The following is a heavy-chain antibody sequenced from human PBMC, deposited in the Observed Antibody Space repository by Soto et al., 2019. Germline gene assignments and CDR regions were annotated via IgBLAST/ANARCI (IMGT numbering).Heavy chain of an antibody. V-gene: IGHV1-8*01. CDR1: GYTFTSYD. Sequence: ASVKVSCKASGYTFTSYDINWVRQATGQGLEWMGWMNPNSGNTGYAQKFQGRVTMTRNTSISTAYMELSSLRSEDTAVYYCARGGGNYDFWSGYYVYMDVWGKGTTVTV. CDR3: ARGGGNYDFWSGYYVYMDV. CDR2: MNPNSGNT. J-gene: IGHJ6*03. D-gene: IGHD3-3*01.